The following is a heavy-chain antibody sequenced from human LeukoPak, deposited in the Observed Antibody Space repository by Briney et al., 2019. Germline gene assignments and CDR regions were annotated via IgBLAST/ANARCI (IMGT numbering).Heavy chain of an antibody. V-gene: IGHV3-74*01. CDR3: ARNLYYDILTGYYPGAFDI. D-gene: IGHD3-9*01. J-gene: IGHJ3*02. Sequence: GGSLRLSCAASGFTFSSYWMHWVRQAPGKGLVWVSRINSDGSSTSYADSVKGRFTISRDNAKNSLYLQMNSLRAEDTAVYYCARNLYYDILTGYYPGAFDIWGQGTMVTVSS. CDR2: INSDGSST. CDR1: GFTFSSYW.